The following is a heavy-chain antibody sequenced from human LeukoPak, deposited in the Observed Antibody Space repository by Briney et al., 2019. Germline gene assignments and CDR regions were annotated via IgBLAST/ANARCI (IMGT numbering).Heavy chain of an antibody. CDR1: GFTFSNAW. Sequence: GGSLRLSCAASGFTFSNAWMSWVRQAPGQGLEWVGRIKSTTDGGTTDHAAPVKGRFPITRQESTNTLYLPLKSLMTAHTAAVYCTTDYHCGDYKEKVDFDYWGQRTMVTLSS. CDR2: IKSTTDGGTT. V-gene: IGHV3-15*01. CDR3: TTDYHCGDYKEKVDFDY. D-gene: IGHD4-17*01. J-gene: IGHJ4*02.